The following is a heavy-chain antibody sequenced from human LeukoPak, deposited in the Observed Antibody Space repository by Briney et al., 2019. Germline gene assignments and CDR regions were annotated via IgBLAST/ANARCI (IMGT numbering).Heavy chain of an antibody. CDR3: ARGSAVAGFDP. CDR1: GFTFSTYT. CDR2: LYSGGTA. D-gene: IGHD6-13*01. J-gene: IGHJ5*02. Sequence: GGSLRLSCAASGFTFSTYTMNWVRQAPGKGLEWVSVLYSGGTAYFADSVKGRFAISRDNSKNTLYLQMNSLRGDDTAVYYCARGSAVAGFDPWGQGTLVTVSS. V-gene: IGHV3-53*01.